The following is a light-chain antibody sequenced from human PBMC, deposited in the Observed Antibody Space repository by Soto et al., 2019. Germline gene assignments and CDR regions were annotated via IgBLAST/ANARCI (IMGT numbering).Light chain of an antibody. J-gene: IGKJ5*01. CDR3: QQTYSSVT. Sequence: DIQLTQSPSSLSSSIGDRVTITCRASQDISSYLNWYQQKPGRAPNLLIYGASSLQGGVPSRFSGRASGTEFTLTISSLQPEDFATYYCQQTYSSVTFGQGTRLEIK. CDR1: QDISSY. V-gene: IGKV1-39*01. CDR2: GAS.